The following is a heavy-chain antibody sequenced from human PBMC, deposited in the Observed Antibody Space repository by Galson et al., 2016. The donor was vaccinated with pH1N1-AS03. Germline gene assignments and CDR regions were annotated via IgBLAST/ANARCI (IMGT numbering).Heavy chain of an antibody. Sequence: SVKVSCKASGYTFSDYYVHWVRQAPGQELEWMGWINPSSGGTKYAQKSQGRVTMTRDTSISTAFMELSRLTSDDTAVYFCARGGGSSLDYWGQGTLVPVSS. D-gene: IGHD1-26*01. CDR1: GYTFSDYY. J-gene: IGHJ4*02. CDR3: ARGGGSSLDY. CDR2: INPSSGGT. V-gene: IGHV1-2*02.